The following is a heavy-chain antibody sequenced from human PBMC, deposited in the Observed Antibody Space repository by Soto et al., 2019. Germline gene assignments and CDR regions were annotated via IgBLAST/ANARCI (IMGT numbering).Heavy chain of an antibody. J-gene: IGHJ4*02. CDR2: ISTGDSVT. V-gene: IGHV5-51*01. CDR3: ARRNYDSSGSSPCFDY. CDR1: GYSITTYW. Sequence: EESLEISCKGSGYSITTYWIGWGRQMPGKGLGWMGIISTGDSVTSYSPSFQGQVTISAATSIRTAYLPWGRLKASAPAMRSCARRNYDSSGSSPCFDYWGQGTLVTVSS. D-gene: IGHD3-22*01.